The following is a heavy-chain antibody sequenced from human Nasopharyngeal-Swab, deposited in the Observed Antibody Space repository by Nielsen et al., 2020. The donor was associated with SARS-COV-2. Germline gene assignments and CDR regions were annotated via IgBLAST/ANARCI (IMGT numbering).Heavy chain of an antibody. Sequence: GGSLRLSCAASGFTLSTYWMHWVRQAPGKGLVWVSRINRDGSSTYYADSVKGRFTISRDNSKNTLYLQMNSLRAEDTAVYYCARDLQSGSPGRDYYYGMDVWGQGTTVTVSS. CDR1: GFTLSTYW. V-gene: IGHV3-74*01. J-gene: IGHJ6*02. CDR2: INRDGSST. CDR3: ARDLQSGSPGRDYYYGMDV. D-gene: IGHD3-10*01.